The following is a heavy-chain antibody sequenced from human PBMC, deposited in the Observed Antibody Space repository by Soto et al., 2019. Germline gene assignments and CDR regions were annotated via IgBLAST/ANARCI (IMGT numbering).Heavy chain of an antibody. J-gene: IGHJ6*02. CDR3: AKDQSDGFDYYYGMDV. V-gene: IGHV3-30*18. CDR1: GFTFSSYG. Sequence: HPGGPLRLSCAASGFTFSSYGMHWVRQAPGKGLEWVAVISYDGSNKYYADSVKGRFTISRDNSKNTLYLQMNSLRAEDTAVYYCAKDQSDGFDYYYGMDVWGQGTTVTVSS. D-gene: IGHD4-17*01. CDR2: ISYDGSNK.